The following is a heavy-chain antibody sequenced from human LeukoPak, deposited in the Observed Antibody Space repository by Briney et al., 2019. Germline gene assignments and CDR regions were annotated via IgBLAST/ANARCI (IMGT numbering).Heavy chain of an antibody. CDR1: GFTFSSYG. D-gene: IGHD3-3*01. CDR3: AKETAGRYYDFWSGYYPTDDY. Sequence: GGSLRLSCAPSGFTFSSYGMHWVRQAPGKGLEWVAVISYDGSNKYYADSVKGRFTISRDNSKNTLYLQMNSLRAEDTAVYYCAKETAGRYYDFWSGYYPTDDYWGQGTLVTVSS. CDR2: ISYDGSNK. V-gene: IGHV3-30*18. J-gene: IGHJ4*02.